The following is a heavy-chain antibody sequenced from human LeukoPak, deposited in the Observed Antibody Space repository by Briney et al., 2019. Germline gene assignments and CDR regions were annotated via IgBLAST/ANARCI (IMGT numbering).Heavy chain of an antibody. D-gene: IGHD4-17*01. J-gene: IGHJ4*02. V-gene: IGHV1-18*01. CDR2: ISAYNGNT. CDR3: ARVWATVTTHFELDY. Sequence: ASVKVSCKASGYTFTSYGISWVRQAPGQGLEWMGWISAYNGNTNYAQQLQGRVTMTTDTSTSTAYMELRSLRSDDTAVYYCARVWATVTTHFELDYWGQGTLVTVSS. CDR1: GYTFTSYG.